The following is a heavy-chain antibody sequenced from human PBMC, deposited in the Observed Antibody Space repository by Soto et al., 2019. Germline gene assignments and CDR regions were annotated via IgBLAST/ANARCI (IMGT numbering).Heavy chain of an antibody. Sequence: SETLSLTCAVYGGSFSGYYWSWIRQPPGKGLEWIGEINHSGSTNYNPSLKSRVTISVDTSKNQFSLKLSSVTAADTAVYYCARGGLRYFDWLLFGYFDYWGQGTLVT. CDR3: ARGGLRYFDWLLFGYFDY. D-gene: IGHD3-9*01. CDR2: INHSGST. CDR1: GGSFSGYY. J-gene: IGHJ4*02. V-gene: IGHV4-34*01.